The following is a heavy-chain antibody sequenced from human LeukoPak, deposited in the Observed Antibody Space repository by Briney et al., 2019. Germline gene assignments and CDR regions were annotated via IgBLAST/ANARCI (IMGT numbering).Heavy chain of an antibody. V-gene: IGHV1-2*02. CDR1: GYTFTGYY. J-gene: IGHJ6*03. CDR2: INPNSGGT. CDR3: ARDGGRGVYYMDV. D-gene: IGHD1-26*01. Sequence: ASVKVSCKASGYTFTGYYMHWVRQAPGQGLEWMGWINPNSGGTNYAQKFQGRVTMTRDTSVSTAYMELSRLRSDDTAVYYCARDGGRGVYYMDVWGKGTTVTVSS.